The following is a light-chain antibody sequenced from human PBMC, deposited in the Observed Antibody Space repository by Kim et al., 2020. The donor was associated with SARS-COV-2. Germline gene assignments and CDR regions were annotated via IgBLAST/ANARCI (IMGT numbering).Light chain of an antibody. CDR2: DVS. CDR1: SSDVGGYND. CDR3: SSYTSSSTWV. Sequence: GQSTTISCTGTSSDVGGYNDDSWYQQHPGKAPKLMIYDVSQRPSGVSNRFSGTKSGNTASLTISGLQAEDEADYYCSSYTSSSTWVFGGGTKLTVL. J-gene: IGLJ3*02. V-gene: IGLV2-14*04.